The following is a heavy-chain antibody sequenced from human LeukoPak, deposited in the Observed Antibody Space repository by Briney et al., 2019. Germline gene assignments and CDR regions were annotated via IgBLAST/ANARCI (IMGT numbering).Heavy chain of an antibody. J-gene: IGHJ4*02. CDR2: IYPGDSDT. Sequence: GESLKISCKGSGYSFTSYWIGWVRQMPGKGLEWMGIIYPGDSDTRYSPSFRGQVTISADKSISTAYLQWSSLKAPGTAMYYCARRQYSSAEPGQFDYWGQGTLVTVSS. CDR3: ARRQYSSAEPGQFDY. V-gene: IGHV5-51*01. CDR1: GYSFTSYW. D-gene: IGHD6-19*01.